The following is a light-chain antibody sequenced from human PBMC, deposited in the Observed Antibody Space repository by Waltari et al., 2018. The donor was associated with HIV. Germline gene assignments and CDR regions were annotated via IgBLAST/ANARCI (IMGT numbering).Light chain of an antibody. CDR3: QSADSSGTVV. Sequence: SYELTQPPSVSVSPGQTARITCSGDAFPKHYAYWYQPKPGQAPVLVIYKDSERPSGIPERFSGSSSGTTVTLTISGVQAEDEADYYCQSADSSGTVVFGGGTKLTVL. CDR1: AFPKHY. V-gene: IGLV3-25*03. CDR2: KDS. J-gene: IGLJ2*01.